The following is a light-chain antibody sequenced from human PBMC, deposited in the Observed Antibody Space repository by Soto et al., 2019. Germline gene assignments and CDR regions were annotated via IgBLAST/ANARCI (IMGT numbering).Light chain of an antibody. CDR3: QEAYSFPVT. Sequence: DIQMTQSPSSVSASVGDRVTITCRASQDISKWIAWYQQKPGRAPKLLIHTASTIQREVPSRFSVSGSGTDFTLTISSLQPEDFATSYCQEAYSFPVTFGLGTRLEIK. V-gene: IGKV1D-12*01. J-gene: IGKJ5*01. CDR1: QDISKW. CDR2: TAS.